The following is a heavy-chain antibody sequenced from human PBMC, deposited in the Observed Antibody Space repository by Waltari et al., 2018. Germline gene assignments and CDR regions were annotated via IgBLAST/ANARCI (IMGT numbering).Heavy chain of an antibody. J-gene: IGHJ6*03. Sequence: EVQVVESGGGLVQPGGSLRLSCVASGFTFSNYAMNWVRQAPGKGLEWVSYISNSGSTTYYADSVKGRFTISRYNAENTMYLEMDSLRAEDTAVYYWARPSTEYYYYYDYMDVWGKGTTVTVS. CDR1: GFTFSNYA. CDR3: ARPSTEYYYYYDYMDV. CDR2: ISNSGSTT. V-gene: IGHV3-48*03.